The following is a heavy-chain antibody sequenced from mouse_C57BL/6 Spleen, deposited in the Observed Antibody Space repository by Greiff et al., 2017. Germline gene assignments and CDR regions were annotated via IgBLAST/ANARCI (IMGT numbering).Heavy chain of an antibody. CDR1: GFTFSDYG. J-gene: IGHJ3*01. CDR2: ISSGSSTI. V-gene: IGHV5-17*01. CDR3: ARCYYYGSSPFAY. D-gene: IGHD1-1*01. Sequence: EVQLVESGGGLVKPGGSLKLSCAASGFTFSDYGMHWVRQAPEKGLEWVAYISSGSSTIYYADTVKGRFTISRDNAKNTLFLHMTSLRSEDTAMYYCARCYYYGSSPFAYWGQGTLVTVSA.